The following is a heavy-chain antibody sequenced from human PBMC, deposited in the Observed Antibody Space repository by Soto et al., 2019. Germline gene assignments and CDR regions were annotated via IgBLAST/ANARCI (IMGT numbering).Heavy chain of an antibody. D-gene: IGHD1-26*01. CDR3: ARQRRSEYWFDT. V-gene: IGHV4-30-4*01. CDR1: GLSVTNRDFY. Sequence: SLTCAVSGLSVTNRDFYWIWMRQSPGKGREWIGNIYYTETTIYNPSLNSRLNISIDTSRNQFSLQLTSVTAADSAIYYGARQRRSEYWFDTWGQGTLVTVSS. CDR2: IYYTETT. J-gene: IGHJ5*02.